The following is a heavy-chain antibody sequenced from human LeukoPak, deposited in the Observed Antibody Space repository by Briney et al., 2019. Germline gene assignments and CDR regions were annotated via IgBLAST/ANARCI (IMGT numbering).Heavy chain of an antibody. J-gene: IGHJ4*02. V-gene: IGHV4-30-2*01. CDR1: GGSISSGGYY. CDR3: ARFVSIAAAVPYYFDY. D-gene: IGHD6-13*01. Sequence: SQTLSLTCTVSGGSISSGGYYWSWIRQPPGKGLEWIGYIYHSGSTYYNPSLKSRVTISVDRSKNQFSLKLSSVTAADTAVYYCARFVSIAAAVPYYFDYWGQGTLVTVSS. CDR2: IYHSGST.